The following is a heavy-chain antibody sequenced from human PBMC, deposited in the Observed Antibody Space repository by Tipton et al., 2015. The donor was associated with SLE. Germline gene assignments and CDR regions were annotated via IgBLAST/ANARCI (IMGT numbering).Heavy chain of an antibody. CDR1: GYTFDDHA. J-gene: IGHJ2*01. Sequence: SLRLSCEASGYTFDDHAMQWVWQAPGKGLEWVSFISWNSASKGNADTVKGRFTISRDNAKNSLYLQMNSLRAEDTAFYYCAKDMEGAYAGYFDLWGRGTLVTVSS. CDR2: ISWNSASK. V-gene: IGHV3-9*01. D-gene: IGHD1-1*01. CDR3: AKDMEGAYAGYFDL.